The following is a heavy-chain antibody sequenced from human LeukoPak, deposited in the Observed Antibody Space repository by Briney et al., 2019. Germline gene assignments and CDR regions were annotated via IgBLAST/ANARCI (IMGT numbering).Heavy chain of an antibody. CDR2: ISGSGGST. CDR3: AKVGLYDYVWGSYRSLGVFDY. D-gene: IGHD3-16*02. V-gene: IGHV3-23*01. Sequence: PGGSLRLSCAASGFTFSSYGMHWVRQAPGKGLEWVSAISGSGGSTYYADSVKGRFTISRDNSKNTLYLQMNSLRAEDTAVYYCAKVGLYDYVWGSYRSLGVFDYWGQGTLVTVSS. J-gene: IGHJ4*02. CDR1: GFTFSSYG.